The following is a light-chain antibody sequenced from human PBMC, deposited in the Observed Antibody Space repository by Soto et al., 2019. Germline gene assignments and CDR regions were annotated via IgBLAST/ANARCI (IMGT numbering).Light chain of an antibody. CDR2: DAS. Sequence: DIQMTQSPSTLSASVGDRVTITCRASQSLSSWLSWYQQKPGKAPNLLIYDASSLASGVPSRFSGSRSGTEVTLNISSLQPDDFATYYCQQYDSYWTFGQGTKVEIK. CDR3: QQYDSYWT. J-gene: IGKJ1*01. V-gene: IGKV1-5*01. CDR1: QSLSSW.